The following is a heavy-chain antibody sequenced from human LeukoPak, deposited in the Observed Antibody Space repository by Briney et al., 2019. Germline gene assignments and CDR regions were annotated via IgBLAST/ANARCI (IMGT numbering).Heavy chain of an antibody. CDR1: GGSISSSSYY. V-gene: IGHV4-39*07. J-gene: IGHJ4*02. Sequence: SETLSLTCTVSGGSISSSSYYWGWIRQPPGKGLEWIGSIYYSGSTYYNPSLKSRVTISVDTSKNQFSLKLSSVTAADTAVYYCAREGEVAGYFDYWGQGTLVTVSS. CDR3: AREGEVAGYFDY. CDR2: IYYSGST. D-gene: IGHD6-19*01.